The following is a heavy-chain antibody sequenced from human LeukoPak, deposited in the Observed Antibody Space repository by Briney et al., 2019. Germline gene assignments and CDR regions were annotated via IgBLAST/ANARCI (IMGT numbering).Heavy chain of an antibody. CDR1: GFTFSSYE. J-gene: IGHJ4*02. D-gene: IGHD2-15*01. Sequence: PGGSLRLSCAASGFTFSSYEMNWVRQAPGKGLEWVSYISSSGSTIYYADSVKGRFTISRDNAKNSLYLQMNSLRAEDTAVYHCARDSTVVAAFDYWGQGTLVTVSS. CDR3: ARDSTVVAAFDY. V-gene: IGHV3-48*03. CDR2: ISSSGSTI.